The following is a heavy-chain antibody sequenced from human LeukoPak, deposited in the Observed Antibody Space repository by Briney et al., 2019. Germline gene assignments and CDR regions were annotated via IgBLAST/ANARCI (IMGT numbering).Heavy chain of an antibody. D-gene: IGHD3-10*01. V-gene: IGHV4-34*01. CDR1: GGSFSGYY. Sequence: SETLSLTCAVYGGSFSGYYWSWTRQPPGKGLEWIGEINHSGSTTYNPSLKSRVTISVDTSKNQFSLKLSSVTAADTAVYYCARGDLGSYYGSGRNPRNYYYYGMDVWGQGTTVTVSS. CDR2: INHSGST. J-gene: IGHJ6*02. CDR3: ARGDLGSYYGSGRNPRNYYYYGMDV.